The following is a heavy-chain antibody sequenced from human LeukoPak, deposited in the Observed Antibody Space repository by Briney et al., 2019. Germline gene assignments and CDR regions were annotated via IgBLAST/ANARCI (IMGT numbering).Heavy chain of an antibody. CDR2: TSSDLNVK. V-gene: IGHV3-30-3*01. D-gene: IGHD3-10*01. Sequence: GGSLRLSCAASGFTFRNYVIHWVRQAPGKGLGWVAVTSSDLNVKLYADSGKGRFTISRDNSRSTLYLQMNSLRPEDTAIYYCAREGYYGSGSPPSLCFDYWGQGTLFTVSS. CDR1: GFTFRNYV. CDR3: AREGYYGSGSPPSLCFDY. J-gene: IGHJ4*02.